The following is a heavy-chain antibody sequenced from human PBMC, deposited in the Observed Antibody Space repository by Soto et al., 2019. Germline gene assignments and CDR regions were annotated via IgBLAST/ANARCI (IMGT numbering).Heavy chain of an antibody. J-gene: IGHJ4*02. V-gene: IGHV3-21*06. CDR1: GFPFSTYT. D-gene: IGHD3-10*01. CDR3: ARVDYASGSHEDY. Sequence: EVQLVESGGGLVKPGGSLRLSCAASGFPFSTYTMTWVRQAPGKGLEWVSSISHTSTYIHYADSVKGRFTISRDNARNSLYLQMNSLRGEDTAVYYCARVDYASGSHEDYWGQGTRVTVSS. CDR2: ISHTSTYI.